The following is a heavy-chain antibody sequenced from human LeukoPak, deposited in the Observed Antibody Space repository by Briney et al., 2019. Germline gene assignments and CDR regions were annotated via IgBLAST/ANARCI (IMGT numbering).Heavy chain of an antibody. D-gene: IGHD6-13*01. V-gene: IGHV3-30*04. CDR1: GFTFSSYA. Sequence: GRSLRLSCAASGFTFSSYAMHWVRQAPGKGLEWVAIVSCDGGNKYYADSVKGRFTISRDNSINTLYLQVSSLRAEDTAVYYCARGGRPGIQFRGFGMDVWGKGTTVTVSS. CDR2: VSCDGGNK. J-gene: IGHJ6*04. CDR3: ARGGRPGIQFRGFGMDV.